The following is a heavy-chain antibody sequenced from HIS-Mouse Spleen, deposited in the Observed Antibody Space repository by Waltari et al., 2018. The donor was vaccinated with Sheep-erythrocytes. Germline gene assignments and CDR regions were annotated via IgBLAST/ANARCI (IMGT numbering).Heavy chain of an antibody. CDR2: IKHSGST. V-gene: IGHV4-34*01. Sequence: QVQLQQWGAGLLKPSETLSLTCAVYGGSFSGYYWSWIRQPPGKGLEWIGEIKHSGSTHDNPSLKSRVTISVDTSKNQFSLKLSSVTAADTAVYYCALSVDLAGAFDIWGQGTMVTVSS. D-gene: IGHD6-19*01. CDR1: GGSFSGYY. CDR3: ALSVDLAGAFDI. J-gene: IGHJ3*02.